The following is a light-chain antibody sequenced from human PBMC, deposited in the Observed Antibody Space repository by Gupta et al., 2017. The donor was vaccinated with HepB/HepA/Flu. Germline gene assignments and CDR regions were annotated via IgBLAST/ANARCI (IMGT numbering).Light chain of an antibody. CDR1: QSVSRN. V-gene: IGKV3-15*01. Sequence: EIVMTPSPATLSLSPGDRATLSCRASQSVSRNLAWYQQKPGQAPRLLIYGASTRATGIPARFSGSGSGTEFTLTISSLQSEDLAVYYCQQYNNWPPLTFGGGTKVEIK. CDR2: GAS. CDR3: QQYNNWPPLT. J-gene: IGKJ4*01.